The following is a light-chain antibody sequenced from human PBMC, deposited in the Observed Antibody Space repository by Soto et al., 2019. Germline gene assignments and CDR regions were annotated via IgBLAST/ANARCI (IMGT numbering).Light chain of an antibody. CDR1: ESNNNN. J-gene: IGKJ4*01. CDR3: QQHHKRPLT. Sequence: EIVMTQSPATLSVSPGEGATLSCTASESNNNNLAWYQQKPGQAPRLLIYAATNRATGFPARFSGSGSGTEFTLTISSLQSEDFAVYYCQQHHKRPLTFGGGTKVDIK. V-gene: IGKV3-15*01. CDR2: AAT.